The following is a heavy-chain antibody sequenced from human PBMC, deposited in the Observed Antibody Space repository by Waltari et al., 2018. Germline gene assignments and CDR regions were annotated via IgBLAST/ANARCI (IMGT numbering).Heavy chain of an antibody. CDR1: GASFNINY. CDR2: INRGGNA. CDR3: ARLLIEPSGLGWYSFDH. Sequence: QVQILQSGAGLLKPSETLSLTCAVYGASFNINYWSWIRQSPGKGLEWIAEINRGGNANYNPSLRSRVTISVVTSKNQVSLNLSSVTAADTAVYYCARLLIEPSGLGWYSFDHWGQGIPVIVS. J-gene: IGHJ4*02. D-gene: IGHD2-21*01. V-gene: IGHV4-34*01.